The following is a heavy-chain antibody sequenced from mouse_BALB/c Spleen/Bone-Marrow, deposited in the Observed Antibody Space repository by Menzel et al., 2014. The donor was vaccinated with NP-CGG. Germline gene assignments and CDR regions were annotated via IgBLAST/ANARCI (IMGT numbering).Heavy chain of an antibody. J-gene: IGHJ2*01. V-gene: IGHV1-54*01. CDR3: AREWTARAVDY. CDR1: GYAFTNYL. CDR2: INPGSGGA. Sequence: VQLVESGAELVRPGTSVKVSCKVSGYAFTNYLIEWVKQRPGQGLEWIGVINPGSGGANYNEKFKGKATLTADKSSSTAYMQLSSLTSDDSAVYFCAREWTARAVDYWGQGTTLTVSS. D-gene: IGHD3-2*01.